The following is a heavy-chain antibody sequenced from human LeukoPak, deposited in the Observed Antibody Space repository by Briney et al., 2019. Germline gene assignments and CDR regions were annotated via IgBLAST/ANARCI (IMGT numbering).Heavy chain of an antibody. Sequence: GGSLTLSCAASGFTFSNYWMSCVRQAPGKGREGVANIHQHGNEKYFVDSVRGRFTISRDNAKNSLYLQMSSLRAEDTAVYYCATLNGPLFEYWGQGTLVTVSS. CDR2: IHQHGNEK. V-gene: IGHV3-7*01. CDR1: GFTFSNYW. CDR3: ATLNGPLFEY. J-gene: IGHJ4*02. D-gene: IGHD2-8*01.